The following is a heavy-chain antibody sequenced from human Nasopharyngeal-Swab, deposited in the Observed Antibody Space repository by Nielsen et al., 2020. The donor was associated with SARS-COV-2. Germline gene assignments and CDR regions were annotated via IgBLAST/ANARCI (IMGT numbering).Heavy chain of an antibody. V-gene: IGHV4-59*01. J-gene: IGHJ5*02. Sequence: SETLSLTCTVSGGSMSRYWWSWIRQPPGKGLEWIGDIYYIGNTNHHPSLRSRVTMSVDTSKNQFSLRLSSVTAADTAVYYCARSGGQSTEYNWFDTWGQGTLVTVSS. CDR2: IYYIGNT. D-gene: IGHD2-15*01. CDR3: ARSGGQSTEYNWFDT. CDR1: GGSMSRYW.